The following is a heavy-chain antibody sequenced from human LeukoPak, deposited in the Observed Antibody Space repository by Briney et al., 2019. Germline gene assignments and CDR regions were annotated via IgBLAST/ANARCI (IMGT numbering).Heavy chain of an antibody. Sequence: PGGSLRLSCAASGFTFSSYGMHWVRQAPGKGLEWVAFIRYDGSNKYYADSVKGRLTISRDNSKNTLYLQMNSLRAEDTAVYYCAKGPSLTYSGYDFDYWGQGTLVTVSS. D-gene: IGHD5-12*01. V-gene: IGHV3-30*02. CDR1: GFTFSSYG. CDR2: IRYDGSNK. CDR3: AKGPSLTYSGYDFDY. J-gene: IGHJ4*02.